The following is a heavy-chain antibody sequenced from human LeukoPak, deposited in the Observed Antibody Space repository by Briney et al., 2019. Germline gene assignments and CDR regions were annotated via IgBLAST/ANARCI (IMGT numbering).Heavy chain of an antibody. CDR3: ARISYSSGWYITN. J-gene: IGHJ4*02. CDR2: IYYSGST. V-gene: IGHV4-59*08. CDR1: GGSISSYY. D-gene: IGHD6-19*01. Sequence: SETLSLTCTVSGGSISSYYWSWIRQPPGKGLEWIGYIYYSGSTNYNPSLTSRVTISVDTSKNQFSLKLSSVTAADTAVYYCARISYSSGWYITNWGQGTLVTVSS.